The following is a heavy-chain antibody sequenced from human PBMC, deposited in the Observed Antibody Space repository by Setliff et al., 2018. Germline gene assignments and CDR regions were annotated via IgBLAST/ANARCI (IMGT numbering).Heavy chain of an antibody. Sequence: SETLSLTCAVYGGSFSGYYWSWIRQPPGKGLEWIGEINHSGSTNYNPSLKSRVTISVDTSKNQFSLKLSSVTAADTAVYYCARELVVPAALQYYYYYGMDVWGQGTTVTVSS. CDR3: ARELVVPAALQYYYYYGMDV. CDR1: GGSFSGYY. CDR2: INHSGST. J-gene: IGHJ6*02. D-gene: IGHD2-2*01. V-gene: IGHV4-34*01.